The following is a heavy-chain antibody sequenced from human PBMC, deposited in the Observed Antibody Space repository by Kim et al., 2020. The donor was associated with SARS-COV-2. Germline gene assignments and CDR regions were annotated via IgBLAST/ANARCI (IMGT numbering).Heavy chain of an antibody. D-gene: IGHD6-19*01. V-gene: IGHV4-39*01. Sequence: SETLSLTCAVYGGSISSSRHYWAWIRQPPGKGLEWIGTIYYSGSTYYNPSLRSRVTMSVDTSKNQLSLKLSSVTAADTAVYSCARHQGDTSGWSFYFYYYGMDVWGQGTTVTVSS. CDR1: GGSISSSRHY. CDR2: IYYSGST. J-gene: IGHJ6*02. CDR3: ARHQGDTSGWSFYFYYYGMDV.